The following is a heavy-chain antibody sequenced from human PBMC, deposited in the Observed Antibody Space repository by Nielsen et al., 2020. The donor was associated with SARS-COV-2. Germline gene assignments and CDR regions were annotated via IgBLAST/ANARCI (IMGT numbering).Heavy chain of an antibody. CDR2: INSDGSST. CDR1: GFTFSSYW. Sequence: GGSLRLSCAASGFTFSSYWMHWARQAPGKGLVWVSRINSDGSSTSYADSVKGRFTISRDNAKNSLYLQMNSLRAEDTALYHCARWAYGDWYFDLWGRGTLVTVSS. CDR3: ARWAYGDWYFDL. J-gene: IGHJ2*01. D-gene: IGHD4-17*01. V-gene: IGHV3-74*01.